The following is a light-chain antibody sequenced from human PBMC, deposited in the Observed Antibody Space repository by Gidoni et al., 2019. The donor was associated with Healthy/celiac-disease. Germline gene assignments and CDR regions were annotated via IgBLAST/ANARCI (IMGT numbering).Light chain of an antibody. V-gene: IGKV1-5*03. Sequence: DIQMTQSPSTLSASVGDRVTITCRASQSISSWLAWYQQKPGKAPKLLIYKASSLESGVPSRFSGSGSGTEFTLTISSLQPDDFATYYCQQYNSYSITFGPXTRLEI. CDR1: QSISSW. CDR2: KAS. J-gene: IGKJ5*01. CDR3: QQYNSYSIT.